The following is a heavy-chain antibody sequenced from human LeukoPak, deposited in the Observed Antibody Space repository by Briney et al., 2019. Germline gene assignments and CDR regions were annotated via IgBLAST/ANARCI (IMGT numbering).Heavy chain of an antibody. CDR2: ISYDGSNK. CDR1: GFTFSSYA. CDR3: AKERHYDFWSGYSLTTDY. Sequence: GGSLRLSCAASGFTFSSYAMHWVRQAPGKGLEWVAVISYDGSNKYYADSVKGRFTISRDNSKNTLYLQMNSLRAEDTAVYYCAKERHYDFWSGYSLTTDYWGQGTLVTVSS. V-gene: IGHV3-30*04. D-gene: IGHD3-3*01. J-gene: IGHJ4*02.